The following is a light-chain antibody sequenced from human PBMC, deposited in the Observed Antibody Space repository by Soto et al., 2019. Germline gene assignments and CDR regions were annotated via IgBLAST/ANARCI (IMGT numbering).Light chain of an antibody. CDR3: SSYTSSSLGV. Sequence: QSALTQPASVSGSPGQSITISCTGTSSDVGGYNYVSWYQQHPGKAPKLIIYDVSNRPSGVSNRFSGSKSGNTASLTISWLQAEDEADYYCSSYTSSSLGVFGGGTKLTVL. V-gene: IGLV2-14*01. CDR1: SSDVGGYNY. J-gene: IGLJ2*01. CDR2: DVS.